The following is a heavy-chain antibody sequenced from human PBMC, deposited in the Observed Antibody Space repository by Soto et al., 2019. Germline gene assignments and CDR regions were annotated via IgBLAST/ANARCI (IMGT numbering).Heavy chain of an antibody. J-gene: IGHJ4*02. Sequence: QIALRESGPALVKPTQTLTLTCTLSGFSIASSGVGVAWVRRSPGQGLEWLALIYWAVDDRYGPSLRNRVSISTDTSINQVVLTMTDMAPSDTATYYFTHPASVGDRYFDYWGQGILVSVSS. D-gene: IGHD1-26*01. V-gene: IGHV2-5*05. CDR1: GFSIASSGVG. CDR3: THPASVGDRYFDY. CDR2: IYWAVDD.